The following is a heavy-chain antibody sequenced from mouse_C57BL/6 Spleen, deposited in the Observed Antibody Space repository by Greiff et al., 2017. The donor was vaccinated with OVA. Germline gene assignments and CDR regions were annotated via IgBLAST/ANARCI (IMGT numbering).Heavy chain of an antibody. CDR2: INPYNGGT. CDR1: GYTFTDYY. V-gene: IGHV1-19*01. J-gene: IGHJ2*01. Sequence: VQLKQSGPVLVKPGASVKMSCKASGYTFTDYYMNWVKQSHGKSLEWIGVINPYNGGTSYNQKFKGKATLTVDKSSSTAYMELNSLTSEDSAVYYCARSGGRFDYFDYWGQGTTLTVSS. CDR3: ARSGGRFDYFDY. D-gene: IGHD1-1*01.